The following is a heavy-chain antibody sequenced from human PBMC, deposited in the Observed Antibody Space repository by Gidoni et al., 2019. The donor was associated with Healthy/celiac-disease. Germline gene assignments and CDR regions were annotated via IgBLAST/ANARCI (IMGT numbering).Heavy chain of an antibody. D-gene: IGHD3-22*01. CDR3: AKVAPLVYYDSSGSLDY. CDR2: ISYDGSNK. V-gene: IGHV3-30*18. Sequence: QVQLVESGGGVVQPGRSLRLSCAASGFTFISYGMHWVRQAPGKGLEWVAVISYDGSNKYYADSVKGRFTISRDNSKNTLYLQMNSLRAEDTAVYYCAKVAPLVYYDSSGSLDYWGQGTLVTVSS. CDR1: GFTFISYG. J-gene: IGHJ4*02.